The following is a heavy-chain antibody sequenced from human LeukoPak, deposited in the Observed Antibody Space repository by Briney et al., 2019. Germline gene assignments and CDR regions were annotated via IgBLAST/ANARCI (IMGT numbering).Heavy chain of an antibody. CDR1: GYTFTSYG. J-gene: IGHJ4*02. CDR3: ARETMYYYDSSGYSDY. D-gene: IGHD3-22*01. CDR2: ISAYNGNT. Sequence: GASVKVSCKASGYTFTSYGISWVRQAPGQGLEWMGWISAYNGNTNYAQKLQGRVTMTTDTSTSTAYMELRSLRSDDTAVYYCARETMYYYDSSGYSDYWGQGTLVTVSS. V-gene: IGHV1-18*01.